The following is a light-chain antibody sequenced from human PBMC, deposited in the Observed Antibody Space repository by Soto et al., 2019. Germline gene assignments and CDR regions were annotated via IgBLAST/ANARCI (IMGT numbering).Light chain of an antibody. Sequence: QSVLTQPASVSGSPGQSIAISCIGTSSDIGSYNYVSWYQQHPGKAPKLMIYDVSNRPSGVSDRFSGSKSGNTASLTISWLQAEDEADYYCKSFTTSSTYVFGTGTKVTVL. J-gene: IGLJ1*01. V-gene: IGLV2-14*01. CDR1: SSDIGSYNY. CDR3: KSFTTSSTYV. CDR2: DVS.